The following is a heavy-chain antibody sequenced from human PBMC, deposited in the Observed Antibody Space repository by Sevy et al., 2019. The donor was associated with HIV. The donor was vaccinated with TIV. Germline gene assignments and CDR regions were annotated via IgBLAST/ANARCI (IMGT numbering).Heavy chain of an antibody. CDR3: ARDYRRDFWSGYSNYFDP. J-gene: IGHJ5*02. CDR2: MYHSGST. V-gene: IGHV4-59*01. CDR1: GDSITRYF. Sequence: SETLSLTCTVSGDSITRYFWSWIRQPPGKGLEWIGYMYHSGSTNYNPSLKRRFSLSIDTSKNEFSLTLSSVTAADTAVYYCARDYRRDFWSGYSNYFDPWGPGILVTVSS. D-gene: IGHD3-3*01.